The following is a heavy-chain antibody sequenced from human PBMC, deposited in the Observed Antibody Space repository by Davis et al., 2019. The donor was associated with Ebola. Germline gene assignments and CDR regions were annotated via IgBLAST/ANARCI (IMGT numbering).Heavy chain of an antibody. V-gene: IGHV3-21*01. CDR2: ISSSSSYI. D-gene: IGHD2-15*01. CDR1: GFTFSSYS. Sequence: GGSLRLSCAASGFTFSSYSMNWVRQAPGKGLEWVSSISSSSSYIYYADSVKGRFTISRDNAKNSLYLQMNSLRAEDTAVYYCARAGDIVVVVAATHGAFDIWGQGTMVTVSS. CDR3: ARAGDIVVVVAATHGAFDI. J-gene: IGHJ3*02.